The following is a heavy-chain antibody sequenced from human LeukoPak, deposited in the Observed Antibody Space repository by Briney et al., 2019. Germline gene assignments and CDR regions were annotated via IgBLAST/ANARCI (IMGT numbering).Heavy chain of an antibody. Sequence: SETLSLTCTVSGGSISGYYWSWIRQPPGKGLEWIGYIYSSGSTNYNPSLKSRVTISIDTSKNQFSLKLTSVTAADTAVYYCAREGTTVTHFDYWGQGALVTVSS. CDR2: IYSSGST. J-gene: IGHJ4*02. V-gene: IGHV4-59*01. CDR3: AREGTTVTHFDY. D-gene: IGHD4-11*01. CDR1: GGSISGYY.